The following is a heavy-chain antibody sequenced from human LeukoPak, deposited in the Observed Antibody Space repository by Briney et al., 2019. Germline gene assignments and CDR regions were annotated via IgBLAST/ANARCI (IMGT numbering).Heavy chain of an antibody. CDR3: AREGYQLLIVRGYYYYGMDV. CDR1: GGSISSYY. Sequence: SETLSLTCTVSGGSISSYYWSWIRQPAGKGLEWIGRIYTSGSTNYNPSLKSRVTMSVDTSKNQFFLKLSSVTAADTAVYYCAREGYQLLIVRGYYYYGMDVWGQGTTVTVSS. CDR2: IYTSGST. V-gene: IGHV4-4*07. D-gene: IGHD2-2*01. J-gene: IGHJ6*02.